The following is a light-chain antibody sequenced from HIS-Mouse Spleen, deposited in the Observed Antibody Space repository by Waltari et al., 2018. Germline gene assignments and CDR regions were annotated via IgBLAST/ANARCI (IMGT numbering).Light chain of an antibody. CDR3: SSYTSSSTWV. CDR1: SSDVGGYNY. Sequence: QSALTQPASVSGSPGQSITISCTGTSSDVGGYNYVSWYQQHPGKAPKLRIYDVSNRPSGVSNHFAGSKSGNTASLTISGLQAEDEADYYCSSYTSSSTWVFGGGTKLTVL. CDR2: DVS. J-gene: IGLJ3*02. V-gene: IGLV2-14*03.